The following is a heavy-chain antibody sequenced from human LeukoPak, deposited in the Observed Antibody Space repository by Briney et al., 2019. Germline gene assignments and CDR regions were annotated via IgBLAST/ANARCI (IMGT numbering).Heavy chain of an antibody. Sequence: SGGSLRLSCAASGFTVSSNYMSWVRQAPGKGLEWVSVIYSGGSTYYADSVKGRFTTSRDKPKNTLFLQMNSLRAEDTAVYYCAREDGYNAMSFDYWGQGTLVTVSS. V-gene: IGHV3-53*01. CDR2: IYSGGST. CDR3: AREDGYNAMSFDY. CDR1: GFTVSSNY. D-gene: IGHD5-24*01. J-gene: IGHJ4*02.